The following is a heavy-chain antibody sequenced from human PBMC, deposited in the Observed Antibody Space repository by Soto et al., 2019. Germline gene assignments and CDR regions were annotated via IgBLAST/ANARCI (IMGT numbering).Heavy chain of an antibody. CDR1: GGSISSGDYY. CDR3: AREGSLVPAPMDV. Sequence: KASETLSLTCTVSGGSISSGDYYWSWIRQPPGKGLEWIGYIYYSGSTYYNPSLKSRVTISVDTSKNQFSLKLSSVTAADTAVYYCAREGSLVPAPMDVWGQGTTVTVSS. V-gene: IGHV4-30-4*01. D-gene: IGHD2-2*01. J-gene: IGHJ6*02. CDR2: IYYSGST.